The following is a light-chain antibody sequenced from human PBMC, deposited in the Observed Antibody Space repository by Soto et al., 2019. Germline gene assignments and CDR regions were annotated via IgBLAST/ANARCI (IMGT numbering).Light chain of an antibody. J-gene: IGKJ3*01. Sequence: EIALTQSPGTLSLSPGEGATLSCRASQSVSSSYLAWYQQRPGQAPRLLIYGASSRATDIPDRFSGSGSGTDFTLTISRLEPEDFAVYYCQQYAASPFAFGPGTKVDIK. CDR3: QQYAASPFA. CDR1: QSVSSSY. V-gene: IGKV3-20*01. CDR2: GAS.